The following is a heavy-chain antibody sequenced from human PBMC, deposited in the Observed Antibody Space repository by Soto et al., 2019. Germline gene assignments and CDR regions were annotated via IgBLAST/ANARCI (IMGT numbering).Heavy chain of an antibody. CDR3: ARRKGNSAIYGMDA. CDR1: GYTFASFW. V-gene: IGHV5-10-1*01. D-gene: IGHD3-16*01. Sequence: GESLKISCKGSGYTFASFWITWVRQMPGKGLEWMGRIDPSDSYTDYSPSFQGHVAISVDKSINTAYLQWSSLEPSDTAMYYCARRKGNSAIYGMDAWGQGTTVTVSS. J-gene: IGHJ6*02. CDR2: IDPSDSYT.